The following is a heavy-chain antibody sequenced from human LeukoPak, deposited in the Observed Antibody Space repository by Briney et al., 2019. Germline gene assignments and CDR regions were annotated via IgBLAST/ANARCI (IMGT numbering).Heavy chain of an antibody. Sequence: ASVKVSCKVSGYTFTDYYMHWVQQAPGKGLEWMGLVDPEDGETIYAEKFQGRVTITADTSTDTAYMELSSLRSEDTAVYYCATIPLNLNTSRYKGHAFDIWGQGTMVTVSS. V-gene: IGHV1-69-2*01. CDR3: ATIPLNLNTSRYKGHAFDI. CDR1: GYTFTDYY. D-gene: IGHD2-2*02. CDR2: VDPEDGET. J-gene: IGHJ3*02.